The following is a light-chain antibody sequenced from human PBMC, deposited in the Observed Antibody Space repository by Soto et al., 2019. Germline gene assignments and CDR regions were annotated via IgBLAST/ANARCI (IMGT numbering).Light chain of an antibody. CDR3: QQYNSAPTWT. J-gene: IGKJ1*01. CDR1: QGIRNS. Sequence: DIQMTQSPSSLSASVGDRVSITCRASQGIRNSLAWYQQKPGKVPKLLIYAASTLESGVPSRFSGSGSETDFTLTISSLQPEDVATYFCQQYNSAPTWTFGPGTKVEI. V-gene: IGKV1-27*01. CDR2: AAS.